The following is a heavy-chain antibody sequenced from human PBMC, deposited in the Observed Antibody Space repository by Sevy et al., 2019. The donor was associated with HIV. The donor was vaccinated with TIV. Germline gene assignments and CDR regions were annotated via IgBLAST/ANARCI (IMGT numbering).Heavy chain of an antibody. J-gene: IGHJ4*02. CDR2: IYYSGST. Sequence: TLSLTCTVSGDSISSGGYYWTWIRQHPGKGLEWIGYIYYSGSTYYNTSLKSRVTISVDTSNNQFSLKLSSVTAADTAVYYCARESQDTSGSFDYWGQGTLVTVSS. V-gene: IGHV4-31*03. CDR3: ARESQDTSGSFDY. CDR1: GDSISSGGYY. D-gene: IGHD3-22*01.